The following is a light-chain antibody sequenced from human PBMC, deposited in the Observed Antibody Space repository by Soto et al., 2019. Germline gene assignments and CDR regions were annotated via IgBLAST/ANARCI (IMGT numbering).Light chain of an antibody. CDR3: QQYGSSLLT. Sequence: EIVLTQSPGTLSLSPGARATLSCRASQSVSSSYLAWYQQKPGQAPRLLIYGASSRATGIPDRFSGSGSGTDFTLTISRLEPEDFAVYYCQQYGSSLLTFGPGTKVDIK. J-gene: IGKJ3*01. V-gene: IGKV3-20*01. CDR2: GAS. CDR1: QSVSSSY.